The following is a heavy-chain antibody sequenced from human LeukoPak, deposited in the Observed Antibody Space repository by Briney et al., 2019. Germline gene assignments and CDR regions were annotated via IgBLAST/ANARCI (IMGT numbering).Heavy chain of an antibody. CDR2: INPNSGGT. CDR1: GGTFSSYA. CDR3: ARQTIRQLRGSDAFDI. D-gene: IGHD5-18*01. Sequence: GSSVKVSCKASGGTFSSYAISWVRQAPGQGLEWMGRINPNSGGTNYAQKFQSRVTMTRDTSISTAYMELRGLRADDTAACYCARQTIRQLRGSDAFDIWGQGTMVTVSS. V-gene: IGHV1-2*06. J-gene: IGHJ3*02.